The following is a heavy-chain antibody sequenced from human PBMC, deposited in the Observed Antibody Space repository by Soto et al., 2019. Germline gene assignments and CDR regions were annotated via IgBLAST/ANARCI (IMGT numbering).Heavy chain of an antibody. V-gene: IGHV1-69*02. J-gene: IGHJ6*02. CDR2: IIPILGIA. CDR1: GGTFSSYT. CDR3: ARLWETRGRYYDMDV. Sequence: QVQLVQSGAEVKKPGSSVKVACKASGGTFSSYTISWVRQAPGQGLEWMGRIIPILGIANYARKFQGRVTITAGKSTRTVYMELTSLRSEDTAVYSCARLWETRGRYYDMDVWGQGTTVTVSS. D-gene: IGHD3-16*01.